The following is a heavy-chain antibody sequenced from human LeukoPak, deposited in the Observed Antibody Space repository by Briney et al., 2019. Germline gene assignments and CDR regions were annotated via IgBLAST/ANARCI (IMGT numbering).Heavy chain of an antibody. CDR3: ARYQLLKSYFDY. V-gene: IGHV3-53*01. D-gene: IGHD2-2*01. J-gene: IGHJ4*02. CDR2: IYSGGST. Sequence: PGRSLRLSCADSGFTFSIYSVHWVHQAPGKGLEWVSVIYSGGSTYYADSVKGRFTISRDNSKNTLYLQMNSLRAEDTAVYYCARYQLLKSYFDYWGQGTLVTVPS. CDR1: GFTFSIYS.